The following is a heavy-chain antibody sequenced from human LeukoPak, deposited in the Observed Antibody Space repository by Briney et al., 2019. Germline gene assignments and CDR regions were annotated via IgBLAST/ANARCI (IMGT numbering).Heavy chain of an antibody. J-gene: IGHJ5*02. Sequence: GGSLRLSCAASGFPFTSYGMHWVRQAPGKGLEWVANIKQDGSEKYYVDSVKGRFTISRDNAKNSLYLQMNSLRAEDTAVYYCAREGTSWLNWFDPWGQGTLVTVSS. CDR1: GFPFTSYG. CDR3: AREGTSWLNWFDP. D-gene: IGHD2-2*01. CDR2: IKQDGSEK. V-gene: IGHV3-7*01.